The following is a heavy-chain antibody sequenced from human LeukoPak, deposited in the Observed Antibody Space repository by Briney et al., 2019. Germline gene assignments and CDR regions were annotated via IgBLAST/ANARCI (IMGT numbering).Heavy chain of an antibody. Sequence: ASVKVSCKASGGTFSSYAISWVRQAPGQGLEWMGRIIPILGIANYAQKFQGRVTITADKSTSTAYMELSSLRSEDTAVYYCARDSYGSGIVFDPWGQGTLVTVS. CDR2: IIPILGIA. D-gene: IGHD3-10*01. J-gene: IGHJ5*02. V-gene: IGHV1-69*04. CDR3: ARDSYGSGIVFDP. CDR1: GGTFSSYA.